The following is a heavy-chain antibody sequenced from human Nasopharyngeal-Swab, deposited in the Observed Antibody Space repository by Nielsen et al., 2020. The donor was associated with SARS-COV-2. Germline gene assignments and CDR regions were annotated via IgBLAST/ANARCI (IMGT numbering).Heavy chain of an antibody. CDR3: ARLGTESYHYYSLDV. CDR1: GFNFNMYS. D-gene: IGHD1-1*01. CDR2: ISSSSNYI. Sequence: GGSLRLSCATSGFNFNMYSMYWVRQAPGKGLEWVSSISSSSNYIDYGDSVKGRFTISRDNTQKSLYLEMNSLRVEDTAVYYCARLGTESYHYYSLDVWGQGTTVTVSS. J-gene: IGHJ6*02. V-gene: IGHV3-21*01.